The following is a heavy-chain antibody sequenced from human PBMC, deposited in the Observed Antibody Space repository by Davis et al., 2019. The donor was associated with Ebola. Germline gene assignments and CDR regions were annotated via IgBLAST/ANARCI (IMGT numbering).Heavy chain of an antibody. Sequence: LRLSCTVSGGSVSSGGYYWSWIRQHPGKGLEWIGYIYYSGSTYYNPSLKSRVTISVDTSKNQFSLKLSSVTAADTAVYYCARFLIVATIVDYWGQGTLVTVSS. V-gene: IGHV4-31*03. J-gene: IGHJ4*02. CDR3: ARFLIVATIVDY. CDR2: IYYSGST. D-gene: IGHD5-12*01. CDR1: GGSVSSGGYY.